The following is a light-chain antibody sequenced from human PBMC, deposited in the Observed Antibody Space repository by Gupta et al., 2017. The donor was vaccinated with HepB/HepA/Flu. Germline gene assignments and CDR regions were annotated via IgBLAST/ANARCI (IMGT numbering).Light chain of an antibody. Sequence: EIVLTQSPGTLSLSTGERATLSCRASQSVSSSYLAWYQQTPGQAPRLLIYGASSRATGIPDRFSGSGSGTDVTLTLNRLEPEDFAVYYCQQYGSSPRTFGQGTKVEIK. CDR3: QQYGSSPRT. J-gene: IGKJ1*01. V-gene: IGKV3-20*01. CDR2: GAS. CDR1: QSVSSSY.